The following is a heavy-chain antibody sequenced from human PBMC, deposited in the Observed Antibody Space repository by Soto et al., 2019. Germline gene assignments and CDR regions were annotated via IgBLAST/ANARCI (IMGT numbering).Heavy chain of an antibody. CDR2: IMPVFATP. CDR1: GGTFSTSA. V-gene: IGHV1-69*12. Sequence: QVQLVQSGAEVKKPGSSVKVSCKASGGTFSTSAISWVRQAPGQGLEWVGGIMPVFATPDYAQKFQGRVTITADESTTTAYLELTSLRTDDTAVYYCARDKDRQQLGGNYYYILDVWGQGTAITVSS. CDR3: ARDKDRQQLGGNYYYILDV. J-gene: IGHJ6*02. D-gene: IGHD3-3*02.